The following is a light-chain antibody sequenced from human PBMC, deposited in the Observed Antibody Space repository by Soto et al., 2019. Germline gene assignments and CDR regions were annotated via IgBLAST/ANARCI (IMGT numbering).Light chain of an antibody. V-gene: IGLV4-69*01. J-gene: IGLJ2*01. CDR3: QTWGSGIVV. Sequence: QAVLTQSPSASASLGASVKITCTLSSGHSNYAIAWHQQQSEKGPRYLMKLNSDGSHSKGDGIPDRFSGSSSGAERYLTISSFQSEDEADYYCQTWGSGIVVFGGGTKLTVL. CDR2: LNSDGSH. CDR1: SGHSNYA.